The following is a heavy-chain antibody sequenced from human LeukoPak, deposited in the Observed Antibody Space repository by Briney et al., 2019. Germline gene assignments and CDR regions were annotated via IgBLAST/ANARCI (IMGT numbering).Heavy chain of an antibody. V-gene: IGHV3-23*01. D-gene: IGHD3-10*01. Sequence: GGSLRLSCAASGFTFSSYAMSWVRQAAGKGLEWVSAISGSGGSTYYADSVKGRFTISRDNSKNTLYLQMNSLRAEDTAVYYCAKDRLHYYGSGSYDYWGQGTLVTVSS. J-gene: IGHJ4*02. CDR3: AKDRLHYYGSGSYDY. CDR1: GFTFSSYA. CDR2: ISGSGGST.